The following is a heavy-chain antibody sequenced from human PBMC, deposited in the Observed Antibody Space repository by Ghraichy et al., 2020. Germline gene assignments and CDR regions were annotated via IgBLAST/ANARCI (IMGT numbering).Heavy chain of an antibody. CDR1: GGSFSGYY. J-gene: IGHJ6*03. D-gene: IGHD6-19*01. CDR2: INHSGST. V-gene: IGHV4-34*01. CDR3: ARGMRSSSGWDFPYYMDV. Sequence: SQTLSLTCAVYGGSFSGYYWSWIRQPPGKGLEWIGEINHSGSTNYNPSLKSRVTISVDTSKNQFSLKLSSVTAADTAVYYCARGMRSSSGWDFPYYMDVWGKGTTVTVSS.